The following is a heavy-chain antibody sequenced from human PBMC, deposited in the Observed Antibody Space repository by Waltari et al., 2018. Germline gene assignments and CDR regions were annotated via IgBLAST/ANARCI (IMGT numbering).Heavy chain of an antibody. J-gene: IGHJ3*02. D-gene: IGHD6-13*01. CDR3: VSSSNGAFDI. V-gene: IGHV4-39*01. Sequence: QLQLQESGPGLVKPSETLSLPCTVSGGSISRISYYWGWFRQPPGKGLEWIGSIYYSGSTYYNPSLKSRVTISVDTSKNQFSLKLSSVTAADTAVYYCVSSSNGAFDIWGQGTMVTVSS. CDR1: GGSISRISYY. CDR2: IYYSGST.